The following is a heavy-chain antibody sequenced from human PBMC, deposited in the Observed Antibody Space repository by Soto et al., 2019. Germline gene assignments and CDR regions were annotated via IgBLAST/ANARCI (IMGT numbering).Heavy chain of an antibody. Sequence: PGRSLRHSCAASAFTFSSYAMSLVRQAPGKGLEWVSAISGSGGSTYYADSVKGRFTISRDNSKNTRYLQMNSRRAEDTAVYCCARPRLLLWLGELLRRPADASVISGRGTMVT. CDR1: AFTFSSYA. CDR3: ARPRLLLWLGELLRRPADASVI. V-gene: IGHV3-23*01. J-gene: IGHJ3*02. D-gene: IGHD3-10*01. CDR2: ISGSGGST.